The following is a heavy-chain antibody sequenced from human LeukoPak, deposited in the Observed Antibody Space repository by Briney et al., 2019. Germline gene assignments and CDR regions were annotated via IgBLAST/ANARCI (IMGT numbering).Heavy chain of an antibody. J-gene: IGHJ4*02. CDR2: IYYSGST. CDR3: AGTMESVSFSTFAY. CDR1: GGSISSYY. Sequence: PSETLSLTCTVSGGSISSYYWSWIRQPPGKGLEWIGYIYYSGSTNYNPSLKSRVTISVDTSKNQFSLKLSSVTAADTAVYYCAGTMESVSFSTFAYWGQGTLVTVSS. V-gene: IGHV4-59*01. D-gene: IGHD1-26*01.